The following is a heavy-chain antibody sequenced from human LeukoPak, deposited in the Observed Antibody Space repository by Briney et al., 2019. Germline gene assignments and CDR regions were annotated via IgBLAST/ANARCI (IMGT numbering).Heavy chain of an antibody. V-gene: IGHV3-23*01. Sequence: GGSLRLSCAASGFTFSSYAMSWVRQAPGKGLEWVSAISGSGGSTYYADSVKGRFTISRDNSKNTLYLQVNSLRAEDTAVYYCARGEGNIAAAYWGQGTLVTVSS. J-gene: IGHJ4*02. CDR2: ISGSGGST. CDR3: ARGEGNIAAAY. CDR1: GFTFSSYA. D-gene: IGHD6-13*01.